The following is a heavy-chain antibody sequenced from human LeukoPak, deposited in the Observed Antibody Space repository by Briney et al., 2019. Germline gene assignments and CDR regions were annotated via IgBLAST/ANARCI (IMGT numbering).Heavy chain of an antibody. CDR3: ARGGDLRSDAFDI. J-gene: IGHJ3*02. Sequence: GGSLRLSCAASGFIFDDYGMSWVRQAPGKGLEWVSGINWSGNRKGYADSVKGRFTISRDNAKNSLYLQMNSLRAEDTALYYCARGGDLRSDAFDIWGQGTMVTVSS. V-gene: IGHV3-20*04. CDR2: INWSGNRK. CDR1: GFIFDDYG. D-gene: IGHD2-21*01.